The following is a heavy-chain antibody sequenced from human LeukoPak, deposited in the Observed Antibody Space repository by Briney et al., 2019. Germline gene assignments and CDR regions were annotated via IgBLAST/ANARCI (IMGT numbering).Heavy chain of an antibody. CDR2: IIPILGIA. V-gene: IGHV1-69*04. CDR1: GGTFSSYA. Sequence: SVKVSCKASGGTFSSYAISWVRQAPGQGLEWMGRIIPILGIANYAQKFQGRVTITADKSTSTAYMVLSSLRSEDTAVYYCARGYCSGGSCFSFDYWGQGSLVTVSS. CDR3: ARGYCSGGSCFSFDY. J-gene: IGHJ4*02. D-gene: IGHD2-15*01.